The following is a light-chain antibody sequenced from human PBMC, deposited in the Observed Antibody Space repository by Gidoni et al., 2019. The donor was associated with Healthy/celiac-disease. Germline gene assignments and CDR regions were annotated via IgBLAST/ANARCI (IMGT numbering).Light chain of an antibody. CDR1: QSISSY. J-gene: IGKJ2*01. Sequence: DIQVTQSPSSLSASVGDRVTITCRASQSISSYINSYQQKPGKAPKLLIYAAYSLQSGVPSRFSGSGSGTDFTLTSSSLQPEDFATYYCQQSYSTPVTFGQGTKLEIK. V-gene: IGKV1-39*01. CDR3: QQSYSTPVT. CDR2: AAY.